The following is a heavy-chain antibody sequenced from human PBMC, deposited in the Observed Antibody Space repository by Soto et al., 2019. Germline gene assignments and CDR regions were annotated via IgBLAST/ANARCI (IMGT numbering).Heavy chain of an antibody. CDR3: ARDLGIAARNLNFDY. D-gene: IGHD6-13*01. V-gene: IGHV1-69*05. CDR1: GGTFSSYA. CDR2: IIPNNGTT. J-gene: IGHJ4*02. Sequence: SVKVSCKASGGTFSSYAISWVRQAPGQGLEWMGGIIPNNGTTNYAQKFQGRVTMTTDTSTSTAYMELRSLRSDDTAVYYCARDLGIAARNLNFDYWGQGTLVTVSS.